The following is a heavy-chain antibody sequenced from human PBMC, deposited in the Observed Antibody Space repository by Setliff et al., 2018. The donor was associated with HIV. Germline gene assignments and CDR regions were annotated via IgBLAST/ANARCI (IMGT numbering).Heavy chain of an antibody. J-gene: IGHJ4*02. CDR3: ARGGLYDSGGYYPPPAGRIDS. Sequence: PGESLKISCKGSGYNFTTYWIGWVRQMPGKGLEWMGIISPADSETRYSPSFVGQVTFSVDKSVNTAYLQRRSLKASDTAMYYCARGGLYDSGGYYPPPAGRIDSWGPGTLVTVSS. V-gene: IGHV5-51*01. CDR2: ISPADSET. CDR1: GYNFTTYW. D-gene: IGHD3-22*01.